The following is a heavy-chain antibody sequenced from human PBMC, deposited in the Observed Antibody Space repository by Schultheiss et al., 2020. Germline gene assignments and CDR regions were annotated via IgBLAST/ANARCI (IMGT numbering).Heavy chain of an antibody. D-gene: IGHD3-22*01. Sequence: GESLKISCAASGFTFSSYWMSWVRRAPGKGLEWVSVIYSGGSTYYADSVKGRFTISRDNARNSLYLQMDSLRAEDTAVYYCAKDLDSSGYYIFENWGQGTLVTVSS. CDR2: IYSGGST. CDR3: AKDLDSSGYYIFEN. J-gene: IGHJ4*02. V-gene: IGHV3-53*01. CDR1: GFTFSSYW.